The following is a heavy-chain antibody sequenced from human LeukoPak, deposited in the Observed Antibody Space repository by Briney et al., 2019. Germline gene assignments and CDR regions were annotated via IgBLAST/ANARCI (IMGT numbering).Heavy chain of an antibody. CDR3: GGKDGRALYYIDY. Sequence: GESLKISCKGSEYSFTSYWIGWVRQMRGKGLEWMGIIYPGDSDTRYSPSFQGQVTISADKSISTAYLQWSSLKASDTAMYYCGGKDGRALYYIDYWGQGALVTVSS. V-gene: IGHV5-51*01. J-gene: IGHJ4*02. CDR1: EYSFTSYW. CDR2: IYPGDSDT. D-gene: IGHD5-24*01.